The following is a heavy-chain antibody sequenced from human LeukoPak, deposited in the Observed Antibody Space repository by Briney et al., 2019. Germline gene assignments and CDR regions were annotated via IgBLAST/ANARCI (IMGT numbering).Heavy chain of an antibody. CDR1: GGTFSSYA. J-gene: IGHJ4*02. V-gene: IGHV1-69*05. CDR2: IIPIFGTA. CDR3: ARGRIAAAGQFDY. D-gene: IGHD6-13*01. Sequence: SVKVSCKASGGTFSSYAISWVRQAPGQGLEWMGGIIPIFGTANYAQKFQGRVTITTDESTSTAYMELSSLKSEDTAVYYCARGRIAAAGQFDYWGQGTLVTVSS.